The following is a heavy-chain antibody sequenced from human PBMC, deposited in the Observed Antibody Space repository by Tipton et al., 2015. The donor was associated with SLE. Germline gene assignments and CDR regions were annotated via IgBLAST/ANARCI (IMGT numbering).Heavy chain of an antibody. CDR2: IYHSGST. Sequence: GLVKPSETLSLTCAVSGYSISSGYYWGWIRQPPGKGLEWIGSIYHSGSTYYNPSLKSRVTISVDTSKNQFSLKLSSVTAADTAVYYCARGDAFDIWGQGTMVTVSS. J-gene: IGHJ3*02. CDR1: GYSISSGYY. V-gene: IGHV4-38-2*01. CDR3: ARGDAFDI.